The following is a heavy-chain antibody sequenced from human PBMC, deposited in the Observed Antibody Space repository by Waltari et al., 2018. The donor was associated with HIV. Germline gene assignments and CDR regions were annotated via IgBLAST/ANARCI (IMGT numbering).Heavy chain of an antibody. CDR1: GFTFSRYW. CDR2: INSDGSST. Sequence: EVQLVESGGGLVQPGGSLRLSCAASGFTFSRYWMHWVRQAPGKGLVWVSRINSDGSSTSYADSVKGRFTISRDNAKNTLYLQMNSLRAEDTAVYYCARNLEVAAAGGGVDYWGQGTLVTVSS. V-gene: IGHV3-74*01. J-gene: IGHJ4*02. D-gene: IGHD6-13*01. CDR3: ARNLEVAAAGGGVDY.